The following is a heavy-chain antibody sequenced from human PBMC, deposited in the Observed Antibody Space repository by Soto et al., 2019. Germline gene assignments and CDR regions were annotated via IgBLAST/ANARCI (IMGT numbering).Heavy chain of an antibody. D-gene: IGHD3-3*01. CDR2: INAGNGNT. CDR3: ARAGTIWSGYPSLGY. J-gene: IGHJ4*02. V-gene: IGHV1-3*01. Sequence: ASVKVSCKASGYTFTSYAMHWVRQAPGQRLEWMGWINAGNGNTKYSQKFQGRVTITRDTSASTAYMELRSLRSDDTAVYYCARAGTIWSGYPSLGYWGQGTLVTVSS. CDR1: GYTFTSYA.